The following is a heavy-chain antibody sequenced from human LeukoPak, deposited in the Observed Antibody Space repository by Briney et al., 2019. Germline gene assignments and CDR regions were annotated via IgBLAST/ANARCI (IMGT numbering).Heavy chain of an antibody. CDR2: RRYDGSNK. V-gene: IGHV3-30*02. CDR1: GFTFSSYG. CDR3: AKDFSRGKVVPAAMAFDY. D-gene: IGHD2-2*01. J-gene: IGHJ4*02. Sequence: PGGSLRLSCAASGFTFSSYGMHWVRQAPGKGLEWVAFRRYDGSNKYYADSVKGRFTISRDNSKNTLYLQMNSLRAEDTAVYYCAKDFSRGKVVPAAMAFDYWGQGTLVTVSS.